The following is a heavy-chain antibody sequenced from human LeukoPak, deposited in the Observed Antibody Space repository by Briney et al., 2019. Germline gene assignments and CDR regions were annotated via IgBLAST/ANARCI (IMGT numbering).Heavy chain of an antibody. J-gene: IGHJ4*02. CDR3: ARVGCSGGSCYPDY. Sequence: MPSETLSLTCTVSGASISTSYWYWIRQPPGKGLEWIGYIHYSGDINYNPSLKSRVTISAYTSKNQLSLKLSSVTAADTAVYYCARVGCSGGSCYPDYWGQGTLVTVSS. V-gene: IGHV4-59*01. D-gene: IGHD2-15*01. CDR1: GASISTSY. CDR2: IHYSGDI.